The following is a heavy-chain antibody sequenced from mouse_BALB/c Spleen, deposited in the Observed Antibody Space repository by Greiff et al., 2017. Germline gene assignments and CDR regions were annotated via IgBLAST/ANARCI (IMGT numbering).Heavy chain of an antibody. D-gene: IGHD1-1*01. Sequence: VQRVESGAELAKPGASVKMSCKASGYTFTSYWMHWVKQRPGQGLEWIGYINPSTGYTEYNQKFKDKATLTADKSSSTAYMQLSSLTSEDSAVYYCAPITTVYFDYWGQGTTLTVSS. CDR2: INPSTGYT. CDR1: GYTFTSYW. J-gene: IGHJ2*01. CDR3: APITTVYFDY. V-gene: IGHV1-7*01.